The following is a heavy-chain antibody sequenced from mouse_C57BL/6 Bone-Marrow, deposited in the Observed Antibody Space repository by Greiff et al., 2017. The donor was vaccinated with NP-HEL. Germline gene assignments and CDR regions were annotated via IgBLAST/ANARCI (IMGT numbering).Heavy chain of an antibody. Sequence: VQLQQPGAELVRPGTSVKLSCKASGYTFTSYWMHWVKQRPGQGLEWIGVIDPSDSYTNYNQKFKGKATLTVDTSSSTAYMQLSSLTSEYSAVYYCARGWLLFAMDYWGQGTSVTVSS. CDR3: ARGWLLFAMDY. J-gene: IGHJ4*01. D-gene: IGHD2-3*01. V-gene: IGHV1-59*01. CDR1: GYTFTSYW. CDR2: IDPSDSYT.